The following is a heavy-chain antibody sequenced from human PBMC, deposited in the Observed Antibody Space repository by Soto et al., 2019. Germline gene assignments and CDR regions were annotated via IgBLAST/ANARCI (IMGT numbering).Heavy chain of an antibody. CDR3: ARDLAAVPRAFDY. D-gene: IGHD6-13*01. J-gene: IGHJ4*02. CDR1: GGSISSYF. CDR2: VYYTGTT. V-gene: IGHV4-59*12. Sequence: SETLSLTCTVSGGSISSYFYIWVRQPPGKGLEWIGSVYYTGTTDYNPSLKSRVTTSVDTSKTQFSLNLRSVTAADTAVYYCARDLAAVPRAFDYWGRGTLVTV.